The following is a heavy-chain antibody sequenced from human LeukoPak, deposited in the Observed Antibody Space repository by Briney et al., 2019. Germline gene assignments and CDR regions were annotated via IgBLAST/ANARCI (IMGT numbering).Heavy chain of an antibody. CDR3: ARGMYYYDSSGYYAGY. CDR1: GFTFSDYY. CDR2: VSDSGSSA. J-gene: IGHJ4*02. V-gene: IGHV3-23*01. Sequence: PGGSLRLSCAASGFTFSDYYLSWVRQAPGKGLEWVSVVSDSGSSAFYTDSVKGRFTISRDNSKNTLYLQMNSLRAEDTAVYFCARGMYYYDSSGYYAGYWGQGTLVTVSS. D-gene: IGHD3-22*01.